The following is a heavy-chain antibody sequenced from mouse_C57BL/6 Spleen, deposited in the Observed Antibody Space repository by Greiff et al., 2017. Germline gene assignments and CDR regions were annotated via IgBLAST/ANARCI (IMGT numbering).Heavy chain of an antibody. CDR1: GYTFTDYY. D-gene: IGHD2-4*01. Sequence: QVQLQQSGPELVKPGASVQISCKASGYTFTDYYINWVKQRPGQGLEWIGWIFPGSGSTYYNEKFKGKATLTVDKSSSTAYMLLSSLTSEDSAVYFCARSGYYDYDGYAMDYWGQGTSVTVSS. J-gene: IGHJ4*01. CDR3: ARSGYYDYDGYAMDY. V-gene: IGHV1-75*01. CDR2: IFPGSGST.